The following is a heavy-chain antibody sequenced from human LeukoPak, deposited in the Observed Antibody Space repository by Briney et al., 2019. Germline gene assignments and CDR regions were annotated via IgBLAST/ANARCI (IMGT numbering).Heavy chain of an antibody. CDR1: GFTFSSYA. Sequence: PGGSLRLSCAASGFTFSSYAMSWVRQAPGMGLEWVSGITGSGGDTYYADSVKGRFTISRDNSKNTLYLQMTSLRAEDTAAYYCATKRNIVTTSADDFWGQGTLVTVSS. CDR2: ITGSGGDT. CDR3: ATKRNIVTTSADDF. J-gene: IGHJ4*02. V-gene: IGHV3-23*01. D-gene: IGHD2/OR15-2a*01.